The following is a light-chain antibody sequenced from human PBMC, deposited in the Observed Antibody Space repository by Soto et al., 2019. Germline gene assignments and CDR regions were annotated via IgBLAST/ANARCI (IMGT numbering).Light chain of an antibody. CDR3: FSHRSGDSHV. CDR2: GVT. Sequence: QSALXXPSSVSGSPGQSFTISCTGTSTDVGGYNYVSWYQQYPGKAPKLMIYGVTNRPSGVSNRFSGSKTGNTASLTISGLQAEDEADYYCFSHRSGDSHVFGTGTKVTVL. J-gene: IGLJ1*01. V-gene: IGLV2-14*01. CDR1: STDVGGYNY.